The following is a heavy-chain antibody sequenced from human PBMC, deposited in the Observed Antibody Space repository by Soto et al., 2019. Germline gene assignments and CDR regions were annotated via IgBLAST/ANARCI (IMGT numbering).Heavy chain of an antibody. J-gene: IGHJ6*02. CDR1: GGSISSSNW. V-gene: IGHV4-4*02. Sequence: PSETLSLTCAVSGGSISSSNWWSWVRQPPGKGLEWIGYIYHSGSTYYNPSLKSRVTISVDRSKNQFSLKLSSVTAADTAVYYCARAVLPRGYYYGMDVWGQGTTVTVSS. CDR2: IYHSGST. D-gene: IGHD2-15*01. CDR3: ARAVLPRGYYYGMDV.